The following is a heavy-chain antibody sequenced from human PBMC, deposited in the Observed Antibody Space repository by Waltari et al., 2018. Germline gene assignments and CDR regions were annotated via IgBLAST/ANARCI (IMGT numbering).Heavy chain of an antibody. Sequence: QVQLQESGPGLVKPSETLSLTCTVSGGSISRYYWSWIRQPPGKGLEWIGYIYYSGSTNYNPSLKSRVTISVDTSKNQFSLKLSSVTAADTAVYYCARSGAYDSSGYYPNWGQGTLVTVSS. CDR1: GGSISRYY. V-gene: IGHV4-59*01. J-gene: IGHJ4*02. CDR2: IYYSGST. D-gene: IGHD3-22*01. CDR3: ARSGAYDSSGYYPN.